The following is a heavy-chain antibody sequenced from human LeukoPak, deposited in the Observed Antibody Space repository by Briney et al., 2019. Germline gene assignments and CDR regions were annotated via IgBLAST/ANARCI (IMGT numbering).Heavy chain of an antibody. J-gene: IGHJ4*02. CDR3: ARDRLLWFGEPIRNFDY. Sequence: SSETLSLTCTVSGGSVRSSSYYWGCIRQPPGKGLEWIGEINHSGSTNYNPSLKSRVTISVDTSKNQFSLKLSSVTAADTAVYYCARDRLLWFGEPIRNFDYWGQGTLVTVSS. D-gene: IGHD3-10*01. CDR1: GGSVRSSSYY. V-gene: IGHV4-39*07. CDR2: INHSGST.